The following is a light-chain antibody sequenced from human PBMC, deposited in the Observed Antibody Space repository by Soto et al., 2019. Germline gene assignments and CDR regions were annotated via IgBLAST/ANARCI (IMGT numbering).Light chain of an antibody. V-gene: IGKV1-5*01. J-gene: IGKJ5*01. CDR3: QQYNSYIT. CDR2: DAS. Sequence: DIQMTQSPSTLSASLGDRVTITCRASQTVNAWLAWYQHKPGKAPKPLIYDASILESGVPARFSGSGSGTEFILTISSLQPDDFATYYCQQYNSYITFGQGTRPEIK. CDR1: QTVNAW.